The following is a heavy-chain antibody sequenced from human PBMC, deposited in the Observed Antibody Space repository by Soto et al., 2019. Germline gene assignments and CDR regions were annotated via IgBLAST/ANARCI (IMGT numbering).Heavy chain of an antibody. J-gene: IGHJ4*02. D-gene: IGHD3-10*01. CDR1: GFTFSNAW. CDR2: IKSKPDGGPT. V-gene: IGHV3-15*01. CDR3: VAGEYYSGH. Sequence: EVQLVESGGGLVKPGGSLRLSCVASGFTFSNAWMSWVRQAPGKGLEWVGRIKSKPDGGPTDYATPVKGRFTISRDDSKHTLYLQMNSLKTEETALYCCVAGEYYSGHWGQGTLVTVSS.